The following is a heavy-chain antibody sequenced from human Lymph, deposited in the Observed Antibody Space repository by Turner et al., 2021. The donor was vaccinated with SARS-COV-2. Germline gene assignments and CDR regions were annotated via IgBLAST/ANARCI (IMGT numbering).Heavy chain of an antibody. Sequence: QVQLQESGPGLVKPSETLSLTCTVPGGSISSYYWSWIRQPPGKGLEWIGYISNSGSTNYNPSRKSRVTISLDTSKNQFSLKLSSVTAADTAVYYCARHGNELGIQLWGQGTLVTVSS. D-gene: IGHD5-18*01. CDR3: ARHGNELGIQL. J-gene: IGHJ4*02. V-gene: IGHV4-59*08. CDR2: ISNSGST. CDR1: GGSISSYY.